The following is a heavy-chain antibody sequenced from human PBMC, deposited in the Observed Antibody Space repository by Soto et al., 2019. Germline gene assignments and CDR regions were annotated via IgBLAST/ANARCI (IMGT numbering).Heavy chain of an antibody. D-gene: IGHD2-2*01. Sequence: QMQLVESGGGVVQPGRSLRLSCAASGVTFRSYGIHWVRQAPGKGLEWVALIWFDGSKKYYVDSVKGRFAVSRDNSKNTLYLQMNSVRVEDTAVYYCARDRLVPYGYGMDVWGQGTTVTVSS. CDR1: GVTFRSYG. J-gene: IGHJ6*02. V-gene: IGHV3-33*01. CDR2: IWFDGSKK. CDR3: ARDRLVPYGYGMDV.